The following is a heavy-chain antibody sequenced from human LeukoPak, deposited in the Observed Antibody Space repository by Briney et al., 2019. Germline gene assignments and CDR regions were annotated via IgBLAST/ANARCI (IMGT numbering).Heavy chain of an antibody. CDR3: ARLLDNDISGDPDTFDV. CDR2: ITYNGRT. D-gene: IGHD3-22*01. J-gene: IGHJ3*01. CDR1: GGSISTYY. V-gene: IGHV4-59*01. Sequence: PSETLSLTCTVSGGSISTYYWTWIRQPLGKGLEWIGYITYNGRTDYNPSLKSRVTISLDTSKNQFSLKLTSVTAADTAVYSCARLLDNDISGDPDTFDVWGQGTTVIVSS.